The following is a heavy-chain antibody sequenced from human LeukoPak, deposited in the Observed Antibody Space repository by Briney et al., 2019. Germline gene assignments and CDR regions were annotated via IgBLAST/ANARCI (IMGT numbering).Heavy chain of an antibody. J-gene: IGHJ4*02. CDR1: GYSISSGYY. CDR2: IYYSGST. D-gene: IGHD3-10*01. Sequence: KASETLSLTCTVSGYSISSGYYWGWIRQPPGKGLEWIGYIYYSGSTNYNPSLKSRVTISVDTSKNQFSLKLSSVTAADTAVYYCARDRNGSGIKWGQGTLVTVSS. V-gene: IGHV4-61*01. CDR3: ARDRNGSGIK.